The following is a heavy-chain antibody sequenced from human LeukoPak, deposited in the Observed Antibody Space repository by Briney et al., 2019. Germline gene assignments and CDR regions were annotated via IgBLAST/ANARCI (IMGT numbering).Heavy chain of an antibody. V-gene: IGHV3-30-3*01. CDR3: ARGREYYYVSGLFDY. CDR1: GFTFSSYA. J-gene: IGHJ4*02. D-gene: IGHD3-10*01. CDR2: ISYDGSNK. Sequence: QTGGSLRLSCAASGFTFSSYAMHWVRQAPGKGLEWGAVISYDGSNKYYADSVKGRFTISRDNSKNTLYLQMNSLRAEDTAVYYCARGREYYYVSGLFDYWGQGTLVTVSS.